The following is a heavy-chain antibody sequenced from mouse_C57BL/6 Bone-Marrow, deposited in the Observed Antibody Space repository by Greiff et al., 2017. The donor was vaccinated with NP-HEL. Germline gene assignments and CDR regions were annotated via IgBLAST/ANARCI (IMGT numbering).Heavy chain of an antibody. CDR3: ACPYDYGIASFAY. J-gene: IGHJ3*01. D-gene: IGHD2-4*01. CDR1: GFTFSSYG. CDR2: ISSGGSYT. V-gene: IGHV5-6*01. Sequence: EVQLVESGGDLVKPGGSLKLSCAASGFTFSSYGMSWVRQTPDQRLEWVATISSGGSYTYYPDSVKGRFTISRDNASNTLYLQMSSLKSEDTAMYYCACPYDYGIASFAYWGQGTLVTVSA.